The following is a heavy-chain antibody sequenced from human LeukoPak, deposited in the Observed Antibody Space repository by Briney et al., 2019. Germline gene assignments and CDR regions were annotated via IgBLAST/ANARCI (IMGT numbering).Heavy chain of an antibody. V-gene: IGHV1-2*02. J-gene: IGHJ5*02. D-gene: IGHD3-3*01. CDR1: GYTFTRYF. CDR2: INPNSGVT. Sequence: ASVKVSCKASGYTFTRYFIHWVRQAPGQGLEWMGWINPNSGVTKYAQNFQGRVTMTRDTSISTAFMEMSRLRSDDTAVYYCARRGVFGVVIIPNWFDPWGQGTLVTVSS. CDR3: ARRGVFGVVIIPNWFDP.